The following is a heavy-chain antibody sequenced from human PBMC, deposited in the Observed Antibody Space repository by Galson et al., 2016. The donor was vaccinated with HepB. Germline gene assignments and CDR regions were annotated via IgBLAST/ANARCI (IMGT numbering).Heavy chain of an antibody. CDR3: ARDVDSSGSMDV. D-gene: IGHD3-22*01. CDR1: GFTFSSFS. V-gene: IGHV3-48*02. CDR2: ISSGPRPI. J-gene: IGHJ6*02. Sequence: SLRLSCAASGFTFSSFSMNWVRQAPGKGLEWLAYISSGPRPIYYADSVTGRFTISRDNDKNSLYLQMNRLTDEDTAVYYCARDVDSSGSMDVWGQGATVTVSS.